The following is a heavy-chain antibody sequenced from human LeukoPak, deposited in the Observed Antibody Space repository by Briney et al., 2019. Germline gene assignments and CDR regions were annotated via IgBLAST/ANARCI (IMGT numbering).Heavy chain of an antibody. Sequence: GGSLRLSCAASGFTFSSYAMHWVRQAPGKGLEWVAVISYDGSNKYYADSVKGRFTISRDNSKNTLYLQMNSLRAEDTAVYYCARDREYSYGYRHYFDNWGQGTLVTVSS. J-gene: IGHJ4*02. CDR2: ISYDGSNK. D-gene: IGHD5-18*01. CDR3: ARDREYSYGYRHYFDN. V-gene: IGHV3-30-3*01. CDR1: GFTFSSYA.